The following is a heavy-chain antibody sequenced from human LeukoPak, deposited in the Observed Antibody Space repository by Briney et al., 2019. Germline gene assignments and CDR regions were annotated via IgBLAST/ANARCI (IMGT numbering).Heavy chain of an antibody. Sequence: ASVKVSCKASGYTFTSYAMNWVRQAPGQGLEWMGWINTNTGNPTYAQGFTGRFVFSLDTSVSTAYLQISSLKAEDTAVYYCARVSSGLYYYDSSGYPYYFDYWGQGTLVTVSS. J-gene: IGHJ4*02. CDR3: ARVSSGLYYYDSSGYPYYFDY. D-gene: IGHD3-22*01. CDR2: INTNTGNP. V-gene: IGHV7-4-1*02. CDR1: GYTFTSYA.